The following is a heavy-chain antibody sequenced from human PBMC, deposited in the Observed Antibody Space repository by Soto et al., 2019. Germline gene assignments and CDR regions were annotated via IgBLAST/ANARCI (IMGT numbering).Heavy chain of an antibody. Sequence: PGGSLRLSCAASGFTFSSYGMHWVRQAPGKGLEWVAVISYDGSNKYYADSVKGRFTISRENSKNTLYLQMNSLRAEDTAVYYCAKRPPYMSSSWYSYYFDYWGQGTLVTVSS. J-gene: IGHJ4*02. D-gene: IGHD6-13*01. CDR1: GFTFSSYG. CDR2: ISYDGSNK. CDR3: AKRPPYMSSSWYSYYFDY. V-gene: IGHV3-30*18.